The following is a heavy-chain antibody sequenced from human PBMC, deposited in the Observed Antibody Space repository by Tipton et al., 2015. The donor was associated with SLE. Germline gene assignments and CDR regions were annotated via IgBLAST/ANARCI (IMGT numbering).Heavy chain of an antibody. Sequence: LSLTCAVYGGSFSDYYMSWIRQAPGKGLEWVSYISSSGSTIYYADSVKGRFTISRDNAKNSLYLQMNSLRAEDTAVYYCASDPSPFGSPWGRGTLVTVSS. CDR1: GGSFSDYY. CDR2: ISSSGSTI. D-gene: IGHD1-26*01. CDR3: ASDPSPFGSP. J-gene: IGHJ5*02. V-gene: IGHV3-11*04.